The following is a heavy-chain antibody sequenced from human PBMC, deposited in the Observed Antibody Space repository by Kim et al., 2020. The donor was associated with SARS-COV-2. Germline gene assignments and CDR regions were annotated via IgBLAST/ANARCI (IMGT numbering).Heavy chain of an antibody. CDR3: AKVGSSCCTDFDY. V-gene: IGHV3-23*01. J-gene: IGHJ4*02. D-gene: IGHD2-8*02. Sequence: YAGAGKGRFTISRDNYKSTLSRQMNSLRAEDTAVYYCAKVGSSCCTDFDYWGQGTLVTVSS.